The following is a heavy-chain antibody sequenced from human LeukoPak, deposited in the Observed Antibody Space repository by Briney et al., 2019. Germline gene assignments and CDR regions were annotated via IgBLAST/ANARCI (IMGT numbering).Heavy chain of an antibody. CDR1: GGSISSYY. CDR3: VGTVAGTGYGINFQH. J-gene: IGHJ1*01. Sequence: TSETLSLTCTVSGGSISSYYWSWIRQPPGKGLEWIGYIYYSGRTNYNPSPKSRFTISVDTSKNQFSLKLSSVTAADTAVYYCVGTVAGTGYGINFQHWGQGTLVTVSS. V-gene: IGHV4-59*08. D-gene: IGHD6-19*01. CDR2: IYYSGRT.